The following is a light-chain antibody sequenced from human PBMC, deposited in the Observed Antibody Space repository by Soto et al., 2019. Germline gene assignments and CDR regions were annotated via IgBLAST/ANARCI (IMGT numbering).Light chain of an antibody. Sequence: AIQMTQSPSSMSASVGDRVTITCRASQGSRNDLVWYQQKPGKAPKVLIYAASSLQSGVPSRFSGSGSGTDFTLTISSLQPEDFATYYCLQDYNYPRAFGQGTKVEFK. J-gene: IGKJ1*01. CDR1: QGSRND. V-gene: IGKV1-6*01. CDR2: AAS. CDR3: LQDYNYPRA.